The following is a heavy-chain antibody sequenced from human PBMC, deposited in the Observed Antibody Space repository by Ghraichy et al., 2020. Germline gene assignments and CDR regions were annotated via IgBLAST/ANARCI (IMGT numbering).Heavy chain of an antibody. V-gene: IGHV4-34*01. CDR2: INHSGST. CDR3: ARGGMWIQLWPIDY. Sequence: SETLSLTCAVYGGSFSGYYWSWIRQPPGKELEWIVEINHSGSTNYNPSLKSRVTISVDTSKNQFSLKLSSVTAADTAVYYCARGGMWIQLWPIDYWGQGTLVTVSS. J-gene: IGHJ4*02. D-gene: IGHD5-18*01. CDR1: GGSFSGYY.